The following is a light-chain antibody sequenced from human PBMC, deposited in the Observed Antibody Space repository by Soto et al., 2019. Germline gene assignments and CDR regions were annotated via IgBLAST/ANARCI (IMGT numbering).Light chain of an antibody. V-gene: IGKV3-11*01. CDR2: DAS. Sequence: EIVLTQSPATQSLSPGERATLSCRASQSVGNLLAWYQQKPGQAPRLLIYDASNRATGIPARFSGSGSGTDFTLTISSLESEDFAVYYCQQRSNWPLSFGGGTRVEFK. CDR3: QQRSNWPLS. J-gene: IGKJ4*01. CDR1: QSVGNL.